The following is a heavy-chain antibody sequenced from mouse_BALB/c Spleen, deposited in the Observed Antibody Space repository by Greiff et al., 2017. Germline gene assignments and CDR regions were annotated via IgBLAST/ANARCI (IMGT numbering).Heavy chain of an antibody. D-gene: IGHD1-1*01. CDR1: GFAFSSYD. V-gene: IGHV5-12-1*01. J-gene: IGHJ4*01. CDR3: ARLHGSSYDAMDY. Sequence: EVQGVESGGGLVKPGGSLKLSRAASGFAFSSYDMSWVRQTPEKRLEWVAYISSGGGSTYYPDTVKGRFTISRDNAKNTLYLQMSSLKSEDTAMYYCARLHGSSYDAMDYWGQGTSVTVSS. CDR2: ISSGGGST.